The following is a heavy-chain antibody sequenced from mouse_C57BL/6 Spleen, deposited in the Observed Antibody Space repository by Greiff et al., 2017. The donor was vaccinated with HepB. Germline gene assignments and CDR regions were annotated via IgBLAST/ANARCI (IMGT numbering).Heavy chain of an antibody. Sequence: EVMLVESGGGLVKPGGSLKLSCAASGFTFSSYAMSWVRQTPEKRLEWVATISDGGSYTYYPDNVKGRFTISRDNAKNNLYLQMSHLKSEDTAMYYCARDLVYYYGSSYESFAYWGQGTLVTVSA. CDR2: ISDGGSYT. CDR3: ARDLVYYYGSSYESFAY. V-gene: IGHV5-4*01. CDR1: GFTFSSYA. D-gene: IGHD1-1*01. J-gene: IGHJ3*01.